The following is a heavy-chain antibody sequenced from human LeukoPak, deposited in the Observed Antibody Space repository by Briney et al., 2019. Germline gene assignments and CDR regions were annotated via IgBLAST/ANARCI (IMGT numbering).Heavy chain of an antibody. Sequence: PGGSLRLSCAASGFAFSSYWMHWVRQAPGKGLEWVSSITSSSTYTFYADSVKGRFTISRDNARNSLYLQMNSLRGEDTAVYYCARDPYSGTYGDTYYYYMDVWGKGTTVTISS. CDR1: GFAFSSYW. D-gene: IGHD1-26*01. J-gene: IGHJ6*03. CDR2: ITSSSTYT. CDR3: ARDPYSGTYGDTYYYYMDV. V-gene: IGHV3-21*01.